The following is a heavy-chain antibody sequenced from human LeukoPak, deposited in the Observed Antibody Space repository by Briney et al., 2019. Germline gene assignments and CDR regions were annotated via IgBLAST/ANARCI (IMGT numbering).Heavy chain of an antibody. D-gene: IGHD6-6*01. CDR1: GFTFSSYW. CDR3: AKGQRGRLQLPFDY. V-gene: IGHV3-7*03. J-gene: IGHJ4*02. Sequence: PGGSLRLSCAASGFTFSSYWMSWVRQAPGKGLEWVANMNQDGSEKYYVDSVKGRFTISRDNAKNSLYLQMNNLRAEDMALYYCAKGQRGRLQLPFDYWGQGTLVTVSS. CDR2: MNQDGSEK.